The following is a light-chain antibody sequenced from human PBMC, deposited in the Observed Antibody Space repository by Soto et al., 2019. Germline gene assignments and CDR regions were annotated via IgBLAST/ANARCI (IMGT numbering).Light chain of an antibody. Sequence: QSVLTQPPSASGTPGQRVTISCSGSNSNIGSNTVNWYQQLPGAAPRLLIYGNNHRPSGAPDRFSGSKSGTSASLAISGLQSEDDADYFCAAWEDSLNGWVFGGGTKLSVL. CDR2: GNN. V-gene: IGLV1-44*01. J-gene: IGLJ3*02. CDR3: AAWEDSLNGWV. CDR1: NSNIGSNT.